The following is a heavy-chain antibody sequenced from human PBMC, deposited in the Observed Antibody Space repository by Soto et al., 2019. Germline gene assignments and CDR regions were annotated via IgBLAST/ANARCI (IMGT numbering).Heavy chain of an antibody. CDR1: GGSISSGGYY. CDR3: ARDGGAAARGEDYYYYYMDV. V-gene: IGHV4-31*03. D-gene: IGHD2-2*01. CDR2: IYYSGST. Sequence: QVQLQESGPGLVKPSQTLSLTCTVSGGSISSGGYYWSWIRQHPGKGLEWIGYIYYSGSTYYNPSLKSRVTISVDTSKNQFSLKLRSVTAADTAVYYCARDGGAAARGEDYYYYYMDVWGKGTTVTVSS. J-gene: IGHJ6*03.